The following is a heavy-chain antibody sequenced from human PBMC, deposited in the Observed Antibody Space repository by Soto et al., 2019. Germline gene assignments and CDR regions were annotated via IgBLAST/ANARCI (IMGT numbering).Heavy chain of an antibody. Sequence: PGGSLRLSCAASGFTFSAYAMSWVRQAPGKGLEWVSVISGGGGSTYYADSVRGRFTISRDNSKNTPYLQMNSLRAEDTAVYYCAKEADSSGWYADAWGQGTLVTVSS. CDR1: GFTFSAYA. CDR3: AKEADSSGWYADA. J-gene: IGHJ5*02. CDR2: ISGGGGST. D-gene: IGHD6-19*01. V-gene: IGHV3-23*01.